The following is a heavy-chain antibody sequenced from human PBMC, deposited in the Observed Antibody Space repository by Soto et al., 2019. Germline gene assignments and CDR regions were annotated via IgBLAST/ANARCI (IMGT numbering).Heavy chain of an antibody. CDR1: GDSVSSNSAA. J-gene: IGHJ6*02. CDR2: AYYRSQWYY. Sequence: QVQLQQSGPGLVKPSQTLSLTCAISGDSVSSNSAAWNWIRQSPSRGLEWLGRAYYRSQWYYDSAVSVRSRITVIPDTSKKQFSLQLNSVTPEDTAVYYCTKQKGASRNYNGMDVWGQGTTVTVSS. CDR3: TKQKGASRNYNGMDV. V-gene: IGHV6-1*01. D-gene: IGHD1-7*01.